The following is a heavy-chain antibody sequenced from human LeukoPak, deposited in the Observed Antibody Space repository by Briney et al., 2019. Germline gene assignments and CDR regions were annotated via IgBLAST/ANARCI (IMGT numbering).Heavy chain of an antibody. V-gene: IGHV3-21*01. CDR2: ISSSSSYI. Sequence: GGSLRLSCAASGFTFSSYSMNRVRQAPGKGLEWVSSISSSSSYIYYADSVKGRFTISRDNSKNTLYLQMNSLRAEDTAVYYCAREYLNIGMDVWGQGTTVTVSS. CDR1: GFTFSSYS. J-gene: IGHJ6*02. D-gene: IGHD2/OR15-2a*01. CDR3: AREYLNIGMDV.